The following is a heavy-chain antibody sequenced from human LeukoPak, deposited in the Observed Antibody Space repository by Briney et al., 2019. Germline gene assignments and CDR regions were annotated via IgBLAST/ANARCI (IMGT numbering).Heavy chain of an antibody. J-gene: IGHJ4*02. CDR3: AKDFEQWLVKLYFDY. D-gene: IGHD6-19*01. CDR1: EFSVGSNY. CDR2: ISGSGGST. Sequence: GGSLRLSCAASEFSVGSNYMTWVRQAPGKGLEWVSAISGSGGSTYADSVKGRFTISRGNSKNTLYLQMNSLRAEDTAVYYCAKDFEQWLVKLYFDYWGQGTLVTVSS. V-gene: IGHV3-23*01.